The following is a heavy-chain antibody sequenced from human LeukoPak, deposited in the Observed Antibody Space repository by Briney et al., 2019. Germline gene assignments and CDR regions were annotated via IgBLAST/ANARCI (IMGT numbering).Heavy chain of an antibody. CDR3: ARDPIEMATIDPRTLDY. V-gene: IGHV3-74*01. CDR2: INSDGSST. CDR1: GFTFSSYW. D-gene: IGHD5-24*01. J-gene: IGHJ4*02. Sequence: PGGSLRLSCAASGFTFSSYWMHWVRQAPGKGLVWVSRINSDGSSTSYADSVKGRFTISRDNAKNTLYLQMNSLRAEDTAVYYCARDPIEMATIDPRTLDYWGQGTLVTVSS.